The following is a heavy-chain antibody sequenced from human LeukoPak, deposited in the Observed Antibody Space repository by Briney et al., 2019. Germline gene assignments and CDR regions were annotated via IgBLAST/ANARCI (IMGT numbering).Heavy chain of an antibody. V-gene: IGHV4-4*02. CDR1: GGSISSSNW. J-gene: IGHJ3*02. CDR2: IYHSGST. CDR3: ARDGYYYDSSGYEGNDAFDI. Sequence: PSETLSLTCAVSGGSISSSNWWSWVRQPPGKGLEWIGEIYHSGSTNYNPSLKSRVTISVDKSKNQFSLKLSSVTAADTAVYYCARDGYYYDSSGYEGNDAFDIWGQGTMVTVSS. D-gene: IGHD3-22*01.